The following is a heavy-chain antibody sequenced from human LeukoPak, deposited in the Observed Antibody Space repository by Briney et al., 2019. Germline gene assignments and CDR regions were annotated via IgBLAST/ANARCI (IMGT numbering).Heavy chain of an antibody. CDR2: ISWNSGII. J-gene: IGHJ4*02. D-gene: IGHD3-22*01. Sequence: GGSLRLSRVASGFTFDDYGMFWVRQTPGKGLEWVSAISWNSGIIACADSVKGRFTIFRDNAKNSLYLQMNSLRVEDTAVYYCAKDRFFYDSGSKANWGQGTLVTVPS. CDR1: GFTFDDYG. CDR3: AKDRFFYDSGSKAN. V-gene: IGHV3-9*01.